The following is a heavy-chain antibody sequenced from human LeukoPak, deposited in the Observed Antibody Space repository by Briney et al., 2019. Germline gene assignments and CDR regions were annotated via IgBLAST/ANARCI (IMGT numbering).Heavy chain of an antibody. V-gene: IGHV3-30-3*01. CDR1: GFTFSSYA. CDR2: ISYDGSNK. J-gene: IGHJ4*02. Sequence: GGSLRLSCAASGFTFSSYAMHWVRQAPGKGLEWVAVISYDGSNKYYADSVKGRFTISRDNSKNTLYLQMNSLRAEDTAVYYCAKAELSIVVVPAAMVDYWGQGTLVTVSS. D-gene: IGHD2-2*01. CDR3: AKAELSIVVVPAAMVDY.